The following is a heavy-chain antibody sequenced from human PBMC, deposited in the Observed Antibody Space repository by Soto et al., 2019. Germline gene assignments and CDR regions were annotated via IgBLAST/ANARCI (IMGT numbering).Heavy chain of an antibody. J-gene: IGHJ5*02. D-gene: IGHD2-2*02. CDR3: ARLDCPTTNCYIVGRGFDP. Sequence: PGGSLRLSCAVSGLTFSSHSMNWVRQAPGKGLEWIGNIYYSGTTSYNPSLKSRVTMSVDTSKNQFSLKLSSVTAADTAVYYCARLDCPTTNCYIVGRGFDPWGQGTLVTVSS. CDR1: GLTFSSHS. CDR2: IYYSGTT. V-gene: IGHV4-59*04.